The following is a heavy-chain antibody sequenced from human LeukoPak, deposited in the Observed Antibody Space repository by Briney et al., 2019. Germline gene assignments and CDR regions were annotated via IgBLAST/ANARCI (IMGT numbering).Heavy chain of an antibody. CDR2: IYYSGST. CDR3: ARDESGAVAGTTFDY. Sequence: PSETLSLTCTVSGGSISSSSYYWGWIRQPPGKGLEWIGSIYYSGSTYYNPSLKSRVTISVDTSKNQFSLKLSSVTAADTAVYYCARDESGAVAGTTFDYWGQGTLVTVSS. CDR1: GGSISSSSYY. V-gene: IGHV4-39*07. J-gene: IGHJ4*02. D-gene: IGHD6-19*01.